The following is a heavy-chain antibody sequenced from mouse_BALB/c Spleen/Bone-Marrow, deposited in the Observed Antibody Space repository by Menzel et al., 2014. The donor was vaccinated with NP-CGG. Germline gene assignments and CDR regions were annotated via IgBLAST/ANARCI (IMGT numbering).Heavy chain of an antibody. CDR1: GFTFSSFG. D-gene: IGHD2-4*01. J-gene: IGHJ4*01. V-gene: IGHV5-17*02. CDR3: ARKGAMITHYYAMDY. CDR2: ISNGSSTI. Sequence: EVHLVESGGGLVQPGGSRKLSCAASGFTFSSFGMHWVRQAPEKGLEWVAYISNGSSTIYYADTVKGRFTISRDNPKNTLFLQMTSLRSEDTAMYYCARKGAMITHYYAMDYWGQGTLVTVSP.